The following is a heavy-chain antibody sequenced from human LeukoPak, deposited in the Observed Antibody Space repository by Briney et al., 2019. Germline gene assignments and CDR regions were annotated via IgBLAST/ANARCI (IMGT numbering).Heavy chain of an antibody. CDR2: ISSSGSTI. D-gene: IGHD6-13*01. J-gene: IGHJ4*02. Sequence: GGSLRLSCAASGFTFSDYYMSWIRQAPGKGLEWVSYISSSGSTIYYADSVKGRFTISRDNAKNSLYLQMNSLRAEDTAVYYCARGSSSSWSTRDYFDYWGQGTLVTVSS. V-gene: IGHV3-11*01. CDR1: GFTFSDYY. CDR3: ARGSSSSWSTRDYFDY.